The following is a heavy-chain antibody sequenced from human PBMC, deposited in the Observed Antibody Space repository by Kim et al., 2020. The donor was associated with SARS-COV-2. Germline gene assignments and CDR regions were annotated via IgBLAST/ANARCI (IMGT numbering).Heavy chain of an antibody. CDR2: INSGGTGT. D-gene: IGHD2-8*02. J-gene: IGHJ4*02. CDR3: ARGLSGPDY. Sequence: GGSLRLSCAASGFTFTTHWMHWVRQAPGKGLVWVSLINSGGTGTRYADSVKGRFTISRDNARNTLYLQMNSLRVEDTALYYCARGLSGPDYWGQGTLVTVSS. V-gene: IGHV3-74*01. CDR1: GFTFTTHW.